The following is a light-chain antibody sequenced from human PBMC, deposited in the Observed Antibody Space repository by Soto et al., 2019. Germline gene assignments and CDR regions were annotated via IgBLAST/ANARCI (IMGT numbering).Light chain of an antibody. CDR2: AAS. Sequence: DIQMTQAPSSLSASVGDRITITCRASQSITNYLNWYQQKPGKAPKLLIFAASSLQSGVPSRFSGSGSGTDFTLTISSLQPEDFATYYCQQSGDTPPWTFGQGTKVDIK. V-gene: IGKV1-39*01. J-gene: IGKJ1*01. CDR1: QSITNY. CDR3: QQSGDTPPWT.